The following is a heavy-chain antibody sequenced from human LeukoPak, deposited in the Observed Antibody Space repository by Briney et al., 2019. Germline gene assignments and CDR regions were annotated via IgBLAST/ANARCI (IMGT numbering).Heavy chain of an antibody. CDR3: AGEIPRGYRFDY. CDR1: GDSISTYH. CDR2: IFTDGST. Sequence: PSETLSLTCSVSGDSISTYHWSWIRQPPGKGLEWIAYIFTDGSTSYNPSLKSRVTISVDTSKNQFSLKQRSVTAADTAVYYCAGEIPRGYRFDYWGQGTPVTVSS. J-gene: IGHJ4*02. V-gene: IGHV4-4*08. D-gene: IGHD5-18*01.